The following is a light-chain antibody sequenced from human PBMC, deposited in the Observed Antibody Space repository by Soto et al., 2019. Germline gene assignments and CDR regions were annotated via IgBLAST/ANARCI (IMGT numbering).Light chain of an antibody. CDR3: QQRSDWPLT. CDR2: DAS. Sequence: EIVLTQSPATLXLSPGERATXSXXASQTXKXSLAWYQQRPGRAPRLLIYDASNRATGIPARFSGSGSGTDFTLTISSLEPEDFAVYYCQQRSDWPLTFGGGTKVEIK. J-gene: IGKJ4*01. V-gene: IGKV3-11*01. CDR1: QTXKXS.